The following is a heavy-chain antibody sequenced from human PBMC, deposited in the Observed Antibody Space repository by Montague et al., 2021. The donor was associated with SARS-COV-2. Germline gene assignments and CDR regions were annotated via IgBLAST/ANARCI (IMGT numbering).Heavy chain of an antibody. D-gene: IGHD3-10*01. CDR2: SSGSDGGT. CDR1: GFTFSNSA. V-gene: IGHV3-23*01. J-gene: IGHJ6*02. Sequence: SLRLSCAASGFTFSNSAMNWVRQAPGKGLGWVSGSSGSDGGTHYVDSVKGRFTISRDNSKNVLYLQMNSLRAEDTALYYCAKDSYYYGLGYGMDVWGQGTTVTVSS. CDR3: AKDSYYYGLGYGMDV.